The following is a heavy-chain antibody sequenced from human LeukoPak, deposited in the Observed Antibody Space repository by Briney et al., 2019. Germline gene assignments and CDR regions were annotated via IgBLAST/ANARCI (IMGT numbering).Heavy chain of an antibody. D-gene: IGHD5-12*01. V-gene: IGHV3-7*04. J-gene: IGHJ4*02. Sequence: GGSLRLSCAASEFTFSAFWMTWVRQAPGKGLEWVANIKQDGSEIYYADSVRGRFTISRDNAKNSLYLQMNSLRAEDSALYYCARVAYNSGWNIGHWGQGTLVTVSS. CDR2: IKQDGSEI. CDR1: EFTFSAFW. CDR3: ARVAYNSGWNIGH.